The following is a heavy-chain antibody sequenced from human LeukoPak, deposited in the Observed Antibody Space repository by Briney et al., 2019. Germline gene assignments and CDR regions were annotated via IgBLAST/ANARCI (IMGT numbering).Heavy chain of an antibody. CDR3: ARERVTPFMDY. CDR1: GFTFSSYS. CDR2: ISGDGTNI. Sequence: PGGSLRLSCAASGFTFSSYSMNWIRQAPGKGLEWISYISGDGTNIYYAHSVWGRFTISRDSAKNSLYLQMNSLMAEDTAVYYCARERVTPFMDYWGQGTLVTVSS. J-gene: IGHJ4*02. V-gene: IGHV3-48*01. D-gene: IGHD2-21*02.